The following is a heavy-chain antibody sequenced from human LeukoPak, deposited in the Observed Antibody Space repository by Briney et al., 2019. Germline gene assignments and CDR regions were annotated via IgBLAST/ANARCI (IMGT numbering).Heavy chain of an antibody. CDR1: GFTFSSYT. CDR2: ISDSGGNT. Sequence: GGSLRLSCAASGFTFSSYTMYWVRQAPGKGLEWVSAISDSGGNTYYADSVKGRFTISRDNSKNTLYLQMNSLRAEDTAVYYCAKGVYYDGGFYFDHWDQGTLVTVSS. J-gene: IGHJ4*02. D-gene: IGHD3-22*01. V-gene: IGHV3-23*01. CDR3: AKGVYYDGGFYFDH.